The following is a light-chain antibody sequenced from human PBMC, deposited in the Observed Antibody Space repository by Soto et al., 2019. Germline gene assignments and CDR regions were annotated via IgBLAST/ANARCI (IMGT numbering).Light chain of an antibody. V-gene: IGKV4-1*01. CDR1: QSLLYSSNNKNY. CDR3: QKYYYTPYS. CDR2: WAS. J-gene: IGKJ2*03. Sequence: DIVMTQSPDSLPVSLGERATINCKSSQSLLYSSNNKNYLAWYQQKPGQPPKLLIFWASTRESGVPDRFSGSGSGTDFTLTIRRLQAEDVAVYYCQKYYYTPYSFGQGTKLEIK.